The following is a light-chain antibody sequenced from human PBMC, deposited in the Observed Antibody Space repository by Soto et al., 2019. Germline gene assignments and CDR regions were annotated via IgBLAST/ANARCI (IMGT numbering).Light chain of an antibody. CDR1: QTISTW. V-gene: IGKV1-5*03. CDR2: KAI. CDR3: QQYNTYFSLS. Sequence: DILMTQSPSTLSASLGDRITITCRASQTISTWVAWYQHKPGRAPKLLIYKAISLESGVPARFSGSGSGTEFTLTISGLQPDDFAFYYCQQYNTYFSLSFGGGTKVDIK. J-gene: IGKJ4*01.